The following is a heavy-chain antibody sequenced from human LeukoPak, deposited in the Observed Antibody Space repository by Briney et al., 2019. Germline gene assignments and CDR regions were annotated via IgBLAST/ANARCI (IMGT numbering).Heavy chain of an antibody. CDR3: AKGYYDYVWGRYYFDY. J-gene: IGHJ4*02. D-gene: IGHD3-16*01. CDR2: ISGSGGST. V-gene: IGHV3-23*01. CDR1: GFTFSSYA. Sequence: GGSLRLSCAASGFTFSSYAMSWVRQAPGKGLEWVSAISGSGGSTYYADSVKGRFTISRDNSSDTLYLQMNSLRTEDTAVYYCAKGYYDYVWGRYYFDYWGQGTLVTVSS.